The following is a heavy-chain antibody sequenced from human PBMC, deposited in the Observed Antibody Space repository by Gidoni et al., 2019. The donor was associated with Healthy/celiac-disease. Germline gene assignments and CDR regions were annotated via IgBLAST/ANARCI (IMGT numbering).Heavy chain of an antibody. CDR3: ARKVLGGTSDY. V-gene: IGHV3-48*01. CDR1: GFTFSSYS. CDR2: ISSSSSTI. Sequence: EVQLVESGGGLVQPGGSLRLSCAASGFTFSSYSMNWVRPAPWKGLEWVSYISSSSSTIYYADSVKGRFTISRDNAKNSLYLQMNSLRAEDTAVYYCARKVLGGTSDYWGQGTLVTVSS. J-gene: IGHJ4*02. D-gene: IGHD3-16*01.